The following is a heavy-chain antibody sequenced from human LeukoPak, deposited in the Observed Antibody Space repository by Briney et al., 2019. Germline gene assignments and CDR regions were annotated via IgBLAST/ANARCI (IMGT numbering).Heavy chain of an antibody. Sequence: ASVKVSCKASGYTFTSYYMHWVLQAPGQGLEWMGIINPSGGSTSYAQKFQGRVTMTRDTSTSTVYMELSSLRSEDTAVYYCAREGSGTRGYYYYMDVWGKGTTVTVSS. CDR1: GYTFTSYY. CDR2: INPSGGST. J-gene: IGHJ6*03. D-gene: IGHD1-1*01. V-gene: IGHV1-46*01. CDR3: AREGSGTRGYYYYMDV.